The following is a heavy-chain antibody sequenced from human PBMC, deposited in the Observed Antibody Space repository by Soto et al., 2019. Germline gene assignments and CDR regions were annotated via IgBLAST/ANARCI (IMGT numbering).Heavy chain of an antibody. D-gene: IGHD6-19*01. CDR1: GGSFSGYY. CDR2: INRSGST. Sequence: PWETLSLTCAVYGGSFSGYYWSWIRQPPGKGLEWIGEINRSGSTNYNPSLKRRVTISVDTSKNQFSLKLSSVTAADTAVYYCARGPRTVAGRKRNCFGPWGQGTLVTVTS. J-gene: IGHJ5*02. CDR3: ARGPRTVAGRKRNCFGP. V-gene: IGHV4-34*01.